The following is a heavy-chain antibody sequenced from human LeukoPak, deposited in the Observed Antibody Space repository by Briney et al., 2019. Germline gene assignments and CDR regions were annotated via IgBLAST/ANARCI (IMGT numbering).Heavy chain of an antibody. J-gene: IGHJ4*02. D-gene: IGHD3-10*01. Sequence: SETLSLTCTVSGGSLSSGSHYWGWIRQPPGKGLEWIGTIYHGGSPYYSPSLKSRVTISVDTSKNQFSLKLNSVTAADTAVFYCAANSADYNTLGSSYKVWGQGTLVTVSS. CDR1: GGSLSSGSHY. V-gene: IGHV4-39*01. CDR2: IYHGGSP. CDR3: AANSADYNTLGSSYKV.